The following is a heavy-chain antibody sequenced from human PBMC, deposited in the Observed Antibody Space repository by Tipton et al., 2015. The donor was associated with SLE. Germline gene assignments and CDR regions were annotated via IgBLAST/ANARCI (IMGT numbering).Heavy chain of an antibody. CDR3: AREWASSGSYSDY. D-gene: IGHD1-26*01. J-gene: IGHJ4*02. CDR2: IIPIFGTA. CDR1: GGTFSSYA. V-gene: IGHV1-69*06. Sequence: QLVQSGAEVKKPGSSVKVSCKASGGTFSSYAISWVRQAPGQGLEWMGGIIPIFGTANYAQKLQGRVTMTTDTSTSTAYMELRSLRSDDTAVYYCAREWASSGSYSDYWGQGTLVTVSS.